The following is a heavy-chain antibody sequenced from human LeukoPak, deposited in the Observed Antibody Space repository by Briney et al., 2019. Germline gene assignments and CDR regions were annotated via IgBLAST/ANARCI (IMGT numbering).Heavy chain of an antibody. Sequence: PSETLSLTCAVYGGSFSGYYWSWIRQPPGKGLEWIGEINQSGSTNYNPSLKSRVTISVDTSKNQFSLKLSSVTAADTAVYYCARTQWLVRNWFDPWGQGTLVTVSS. CDR1: GGSFSGYY. V-gene: IGHV4-34*01. CDR2: INQSGST. J-gene: IGHJ5*02. D-gene: IGHD6-19*01. CDR3: ARTQWLVRNWFDP.